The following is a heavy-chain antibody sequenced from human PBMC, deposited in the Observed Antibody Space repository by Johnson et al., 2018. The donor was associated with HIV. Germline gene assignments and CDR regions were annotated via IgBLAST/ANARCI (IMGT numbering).Heavy chain of an antibody. CDR3: ARVDPIGGSPWGNDAFDI. Sequence: QMLLVESGGGVVQPGRSLRLSCAASRFTFSSYGMHWVRQAPGKGLEWVAVIWYDGSNKYYADSVKGRFTISRDNSKNTLYLQMNSLRAEDTAVYYCARVDPIGGSPWGNDAFDIWGQGTMVTVSS. CDR2: IWYDGSNK. V-gene: IGHV3-33*01. J-gene: IGHJ3*02. CDR1: RFTFSSYG. D-gene: IGHD2-15*01.